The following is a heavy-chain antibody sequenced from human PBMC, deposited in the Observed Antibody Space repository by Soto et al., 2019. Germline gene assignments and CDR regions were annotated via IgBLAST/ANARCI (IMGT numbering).Heavy chain of an antibody. CDR2: IKEDGSET. CDR1: GFTFSRYP. J-gene: IGHJ6*02. CDR3: GKYYAMRV. Sequence: GGSLRLSCAASGFTFSRYPMTWVRQAPGKGLEWVANIKEDGSETNYVDSVKGRFTISRDNAKNSLYLQMNSLRAEDTAIYYCGKYYAMRVWGQGTTVTVSS. V-gene: IGHV3-7*03.